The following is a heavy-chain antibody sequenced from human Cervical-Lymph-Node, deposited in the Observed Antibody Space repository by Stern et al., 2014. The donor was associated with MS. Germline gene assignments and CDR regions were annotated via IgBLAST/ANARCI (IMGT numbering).Heavy chain of an antibody. CDR3: AGKREQWLVRY. V-gene: IGHV4-59*01. J-gene: IGHJ4*02. D-gene: IGHD6-19*01. Sequence: QVQLQESGPGLVKPSETLSLTCTVSGDSISSYFWSWIRQPPGKGLEWIGYTYHSGSPRYNPSLESRVTISVDTSKNQFSLRLNSVTAADTAVYYCAGKREQWLVRYWGQGTLVTVSS. CDR2: TYHSGSP. CDR1: GDSISSYF.